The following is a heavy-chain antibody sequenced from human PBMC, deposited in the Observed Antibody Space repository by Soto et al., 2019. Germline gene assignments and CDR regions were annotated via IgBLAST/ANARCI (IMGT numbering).Heavy chain of an antibody. Sequence: SETLSLTCAVYGGSFSGYYWSWIRQPPGKGLEWIGEINHSGSTNYNPSLKSRVTISVDTSKNQFSLKLSSVTAADTAVYYCARPPPAYCSSTSCGLVWGQEPLVTVP. J-gene: IGHJ4*02. CDR1: GGSFSGYY. CDR3: ARPPPAYCSSTSCGLV. CDR2: INHSGST. V-gene: IGHV4-34*01. D-gene: IGHD2-2*01.